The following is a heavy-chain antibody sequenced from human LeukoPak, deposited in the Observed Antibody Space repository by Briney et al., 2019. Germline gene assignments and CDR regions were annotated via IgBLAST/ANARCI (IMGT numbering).Heavy chain of an antibody. J-gene: IGHJ4*02. D-gene: IGHD1-26*01. Sequence: GGSLRLSCAASGFTSSDNWMSWVRQAPGKGLEWVANIKGDGSEKYYVDSVKGQFTISRDNTKNSLYLQMNSLRADGAATYYCARDDFSGSYCDWGQGTLATVSS. CDR2: IKGDGSEK. V-gene: IGHV3-7*01. CDR1: GFTSSDNW. CDR3: ARDDFSGSYCD.